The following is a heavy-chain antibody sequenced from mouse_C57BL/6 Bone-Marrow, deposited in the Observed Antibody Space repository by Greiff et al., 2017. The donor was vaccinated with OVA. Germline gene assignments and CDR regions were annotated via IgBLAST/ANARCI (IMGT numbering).Heavy chain of an antibody. Sequence: EVQLQQSGPELVKPGASVKISCKASGYTFTDYYMNWVKQSHGKSLEWIGDINPNNGGTSYNQKFKGKATLTVDKSSSTAYMELRSLTSEDSAVYYCARSNYGEAMDYWGQGTSVTVSS. V-gene: IGHV1-26*01. CDR2: INPNNGGT. J-gene: IGHJ4*01. CDR1: GYTFTDYY. D-gene: IGHD2-5*01. CDR3: ARSNYGEAMDY.